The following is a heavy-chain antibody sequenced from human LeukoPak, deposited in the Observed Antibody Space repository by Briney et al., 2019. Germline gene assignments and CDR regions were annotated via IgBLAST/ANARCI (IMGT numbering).Heavy chain of an antibody. D-gene: IGHD6-13*01. CDR2: ISSSTTTI. J-gene: IGHJ4*02. Sequence: PGGSLRLSCAASGFTFSSYSMNWVRQAPGKGLEWVSYISSSTTTIYYADSVKGRFTISRDNAKNSLYLQMNSLRAEDTAVYYCARGLGPRMGSSWYYFDYWGQGTLVTVSS. CDR3: ARGLGPRMGSSWYYFDY. CDR1: GFTFSSYS. V-gene: IGHV3-48*01.